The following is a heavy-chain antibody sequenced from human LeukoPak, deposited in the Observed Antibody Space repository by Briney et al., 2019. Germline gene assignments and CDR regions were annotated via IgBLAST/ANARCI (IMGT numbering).Heavy chain of an antibody. J-gene: IGHJ6*03. V-gene: IGHV3-11*04. CDR1: GFTFSDYY. CDR3: ARVGRVGATGYYYYYMDV. Sequence: GGSLRLSCAASGFTFSDYYMSWIRQAPGKGLEWVSYISSSGSTIYYADSVKGRFTISRDNAKNSLYLQMNSLRAEDTAVYYCARVGRVGATGYYYYYMDVWGKGTTVTVSS. CDR2: ISSSGSTI. D-gene: IGHD1-26*01.